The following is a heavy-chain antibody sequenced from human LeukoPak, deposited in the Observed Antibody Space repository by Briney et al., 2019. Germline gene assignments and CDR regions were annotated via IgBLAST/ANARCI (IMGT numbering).Heavy chain of an antibody. Sequence: GASVKVSCMSSGYTFTSYGITWVRQAPGQGLEWMGWISAYNGNTDYAQKLQGRVTMTTDTSTSTAYMELRSLRSDDTAVYYCARDYDYVWGSYRHTFLYWGQGTLVTVSS. J-gene: IGHJ4*02. CDR3: ARDYDYVWGSYRHTFLY. V-gene: IGHV1-18*01. CDR2: ISAYNGNT. CDR1: GYTFTSYG. D-gene: IGHD3-16*02.